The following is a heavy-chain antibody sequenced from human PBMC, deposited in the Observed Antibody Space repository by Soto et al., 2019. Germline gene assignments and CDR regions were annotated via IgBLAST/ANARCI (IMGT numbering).Heavy chain of an antibody. V-gene: IGHV1-69*10. CDR1: GGTFSSYA. Sequence: ASVKVSCKASGGTFSSYAISWVRQAPGQGLEWMGGIIPILGIANYAQKFQGRVTITADKSTSTAYMELSSLRSEDTAVYYCARVGSYSGGRAEYFEHWGQGTLVTVSS. J-gene: IGHJ1*01. CDR2: IIPILGIA. CDR3: ARVGSYSGGRAEYFEH. D-gene: IGHD1-26*01.